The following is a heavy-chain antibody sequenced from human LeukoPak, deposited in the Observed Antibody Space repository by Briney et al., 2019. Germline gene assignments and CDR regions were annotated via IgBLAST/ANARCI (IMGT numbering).Heavy chain of an antibody. V-gene: IGHV3-30-3*01. CDR1: GFTFSSYA. CDR3: ARAMVRGVPFDY. J-gene: IGHJ4*02. CDR2: ISYDGNTK. D-gene: IGHD3-10*01. Sequence: GGSLRLSCAAPGFTFSSYAMHWVRQAPGKGLEWLSVISYDGNTKYYAVSVRGRFTISRDNSKNTLYLQINSLRLDDTAVYYCARAMVRGVPFDYWGQGALVTVSS.